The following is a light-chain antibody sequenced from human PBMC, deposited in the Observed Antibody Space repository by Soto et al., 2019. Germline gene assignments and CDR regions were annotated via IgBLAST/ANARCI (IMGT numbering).Light chain of an antibody. J-gene: IGKJ1*01. Sequence: DIPMTQSPSSLSASVGDRVTITCRASQSITSYLNWYRQKPGKAPTLLINAASSLQSGVPSRFSGSGSGTDFTLTISSLQLEDFATYYCQQSYSVPWTFGQGTKVEIK. CDR1: QSITSY. CDR2: AAS. CDR3: QQSYSVPWT. V-gene: IGKV1-39*01.